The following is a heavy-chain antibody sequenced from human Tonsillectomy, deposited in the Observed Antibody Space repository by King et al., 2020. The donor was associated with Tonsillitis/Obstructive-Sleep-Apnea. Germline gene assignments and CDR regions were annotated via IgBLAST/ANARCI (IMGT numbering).Heavy chain of an antibody. Sequence: VQLVESGGGLVKPGGSLRLSCAASGFTFSNAWMSWVRQAPGKGLEWCGRIKSKTDGGTTDYAAPVKGRFTISRDDSKNTLYLQMNSLKTDDTAVNYCTTLRLSPTDGYNLGTSQDSFDIWGQGTMVTVSS. V-gene: IGHV3-15*01. D-gene: IGHD5-24*01. CDR1: GFTFSNAW. J-gene: IGHJ3*02. CDR3: TTLRLSPTDGYNLGTSQDSFDI. CDR2: IKSKTDGGTT.